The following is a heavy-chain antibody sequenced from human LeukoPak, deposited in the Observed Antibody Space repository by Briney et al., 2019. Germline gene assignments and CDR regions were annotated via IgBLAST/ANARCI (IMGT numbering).Heavy chain of an antibody. CDR1: GFTVSSNS. V-gene: IGHV3-53*01. J-gene: IGHJ4*02. CDR2: IYSDNT. D-gene: IGHD5-18*01. Sequence: GGSLRLSCTVSGFTVSSNSMSWVRQAPGKGLEWVSFIYSDNTHYSDSVKGRFTISRDNSKNTLYLQMNSLRAEDTALYYCARAGYSYGYPGGIDYWGQGTLVTVSS. CDR3: ARAGYSYGYPGGIDY.